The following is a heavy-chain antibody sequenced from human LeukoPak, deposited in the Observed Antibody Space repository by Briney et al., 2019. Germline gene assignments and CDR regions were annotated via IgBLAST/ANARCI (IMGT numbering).Heavy chain of an antibody. J-gene: IGHJ4*02. Sequence: GASVKVSCKSCGYTFTSYGISWVRQAPGQGLEWMGCISAYNGNTNYAQKLQGRVTMTTDTSTSTAYMELRSLRSDDTAVYYCARVVAAAGDDYWGQGTLVTVSS. CDR1: GYTFTSYG. D-gene: IGHD6-13*01. CDR2: ISAYNGNT. CDR3: ARVVAAAGDDY. V-gene: IGHV1-18*01.